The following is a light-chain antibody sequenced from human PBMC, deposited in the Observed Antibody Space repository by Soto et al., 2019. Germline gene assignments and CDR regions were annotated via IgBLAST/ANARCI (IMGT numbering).Light chain of an antibody. CDR1: QSIYIY. V-gene: IGKV1-39*01. Sequence: DIQMTQSPSSLSASVGDRVTITCRASQSIYIYLNWYQKKAGKAPKLLIYAASNLQRGVPSTFSGGGSGTDFTLTISSLPPEDFATYYCQRSHRGITFGQGTRLEIK. J-gene: IGKJ5*01. CDR2: AAS. CDR3: QRSHRGIT.